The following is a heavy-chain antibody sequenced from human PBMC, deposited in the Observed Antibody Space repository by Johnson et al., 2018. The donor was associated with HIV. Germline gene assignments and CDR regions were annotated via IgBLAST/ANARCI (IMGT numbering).Heavy chain of an antibody. CDR1: GFTFSDYY. V-gene: IGHV3-11*04. CDR2: ISSSGSTI. D-gene: IGHD1-14*01. CDR3: ARDQGYPEPAFDI. J-gene: IGHJ3*02. Sequence: QVQLVESGGGVVQPGRSLRLSCAASGFTFSDYYMSWIRQAPGKGLEWVSYISSSGSTIYYADSVKGRFTISRDNAKNSLYLQMKSLRAEDTAVYYCARDQGYPEPAFDIWGQGTMVTVSS.